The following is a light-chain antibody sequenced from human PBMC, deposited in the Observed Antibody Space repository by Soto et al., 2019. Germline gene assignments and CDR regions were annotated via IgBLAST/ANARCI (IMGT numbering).Light chain of an antibody. V-gene: IGKV1-5*03. CDR3: QQYHTSPWT. J-gene: IGKJ1*01. Sequence: IQMTQCPYAVSESVGDRVTITCGASQTISSWLAWYQQKPGKAPKLLIYAASTLKSGVPSRFSGSGSATEFTLTISSLQPDDFATYYCQQYHTSPWTFGQGTKVDIK. CDR2: AAS. CDR1: QTISSW.